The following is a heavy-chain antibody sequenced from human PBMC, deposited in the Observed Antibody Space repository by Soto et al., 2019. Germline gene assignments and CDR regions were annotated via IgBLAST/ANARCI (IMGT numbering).Heavy chain of an antibody. CDR1: GYSFTSYW. CDR2: IYPGDSDT. J-gene: IGHJ4*02. CDR3: ARLTGLYCSGGSCSSAGKATFDY. D-gene: IGHD2-15*01. V-gene: IGHV5-51*01. Sequence: GESLKISCKGSGYSFTSYWIGWVRQMPGKGLEWMGIIYPGDSDTRYSPSFQGQVTISADKSISTAYLQWSSLKASDTAMYYCARLTGLYCSGGSCSSAGKATFDYWGQGTQVTVSS.